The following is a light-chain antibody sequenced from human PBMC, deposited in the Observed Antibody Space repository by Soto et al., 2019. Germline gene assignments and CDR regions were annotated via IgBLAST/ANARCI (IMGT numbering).Light chain of an antibody. J-gene: IGKJ2*01. V-gene: IGKV3-20*01. CDR3: HLYSGSPPLT. CDR2: ASS. CDR1: QSVSSNH. Sequence: EIVLTQSPGTLSLSPGERATLSCRASQSVSSNHLAWYQQKPDQAPRLLIYASSSRATGIPDRFSGSGSGTDFTLTISSLEPEDFAVYYCHLYSGSPPLTFGQGTKVEIK.